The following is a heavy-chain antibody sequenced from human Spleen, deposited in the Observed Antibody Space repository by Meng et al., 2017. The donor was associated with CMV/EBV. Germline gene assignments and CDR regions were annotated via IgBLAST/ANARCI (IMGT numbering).Heavy chain of an antibody. CDR1: GFTFTSSA. V-gene: IGHV1-58*01. D-gene: IGHD2-2*01. Sequence: SVKVSCKASGFTFTSSAVQWVRQARGQRLEWIGWIVVGSGNTNYAQKFQERVIITRDMSTNTGYMELSSPRSEDTAVYYCAREPLYCSSTSCSYYGMDVWGQGTTVTVSS. CDR3: AREPLYCSSTSCSYYGMDV. J-gene: IGHJ6*02. CDR2: IVVGSGNT.